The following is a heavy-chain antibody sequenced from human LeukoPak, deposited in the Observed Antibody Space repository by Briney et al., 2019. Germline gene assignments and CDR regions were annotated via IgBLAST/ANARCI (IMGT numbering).Heavy chain of an antibody. V-gene: IGHV3-30*18. Sequence: PGGSLRLSCAASGFTFSSYGMHWVRQAPGKGLEWVAVISYDGSNKYYADSVKGRFTISRDNSKNTLYLQMNGLRAEDTAVYYCAKGPRGHSYGYMWFDPWGQGTLVTVSS. J-gene: IGHJ5*02. CDR3: AKGPRGHSYGYMWFDP. D-gene: IGHD5-18*01. CDR2: ISYDGSNK. CDR1: GFTFSSYG.